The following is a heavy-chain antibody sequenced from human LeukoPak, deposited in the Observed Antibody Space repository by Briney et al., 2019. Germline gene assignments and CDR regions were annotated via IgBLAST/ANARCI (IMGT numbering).Heavy chain of an antibody. CDR2: ISGSSGIT. Sequence: GGSLRLSCAATGFTFSSYAMTWVRQAPGEGLEWVSGISGSSGITYYADSVKGRFTISRDISKNMLYLQMNSLRAEDTAVYHRAKGAYYDILTGYLLDYWGQGTLVTVSS. V-gene: IGHV3-23*01. CDR3: AKGAYYDILTGYLLDY. D-gene: IGHD3-9*01. CDR1: GFTFSSYA. J-gene: IGHJ4*02.